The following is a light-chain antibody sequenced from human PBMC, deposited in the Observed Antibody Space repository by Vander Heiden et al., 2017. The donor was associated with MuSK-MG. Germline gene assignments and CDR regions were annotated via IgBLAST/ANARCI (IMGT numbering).Light chain of an antibody. J-gene: IGKJ4*01. CDR2: WAS. V-gene: IGKV4-1*01. CDR1: QSVLYSSNNKNY. CDR3: HQDDSTGLT. Sequence: DSVMTQSPDELTQPLGERATINCKSSQSVLYSSNNKNYLAWYQQKPGQPPKLLIYWASTRESGVPDRFSGSRSGTDFTLTIRSLQAEDVAVYYCHQDDSTGLTFGGGTKVEIK.